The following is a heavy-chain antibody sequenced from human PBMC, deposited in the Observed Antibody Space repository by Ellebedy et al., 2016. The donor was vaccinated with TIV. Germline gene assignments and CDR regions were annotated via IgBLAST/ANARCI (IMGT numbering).Heavy chain of an antibody. V-gene: IGHV3-48*04. CDR2: ISRSYNTM. D-gene: IGHD3-9*01. J-gene: IGHJ4*02. Sequence: GESLKISCAASGFTFSSYSMNWVRQAPGKGLEWVSYISRSYNTMYYADSVRGRFTISRDNAENSLYLQMNSLRGEDTAVYYCARDSLDWGYIDYWGQGTLVTVSS. CDR1: GFTFSSYS. CDR3: ARDSLDWGYIDY.